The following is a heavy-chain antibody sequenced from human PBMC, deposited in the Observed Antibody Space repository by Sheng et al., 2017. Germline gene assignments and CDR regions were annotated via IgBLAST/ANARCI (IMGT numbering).Heavy chain of an antibody. D-gene: IGHD6-19*01. V-gene: IGHV4-38-2*02. CDR1: GSSITTSFF. CDR2: IYHSGTT. J-gene: IGHJ4*01. CDR3: ARNRPVAGPDN. Sequence: QVQLQESGPGLVKPSETLSLTCTVSGSSITTSFFWGWIRQTPGKGLEWIGSIYHSGTTYYNPSLKSRVTISVDTSKNQFXLELRSVTDADSAIYYCARNRPVAGPDNWGHGTLVTVSS.